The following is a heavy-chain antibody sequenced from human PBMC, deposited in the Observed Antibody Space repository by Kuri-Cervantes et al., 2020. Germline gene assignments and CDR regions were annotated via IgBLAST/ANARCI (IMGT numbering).Heavy chain of an antibody. Sequence: SVKVSCKASGFTFTSSAVQWVRQARGQRLEWIGWIVVGSGNTNYAQKFQERVTITRDMSTSTAYMELSSLRSEDTAVYYCAREGYSGYDYTGALDYWGQGTLVTVSS. CDR1: GFTFTSSA. CDR3: AREGYSGYDYTGALDY. CDR2: IVVGSGNT. J-gene: IGHJ4*02. V-gene: IGHV1-58*01. D-gene: IGHD5-12*01.